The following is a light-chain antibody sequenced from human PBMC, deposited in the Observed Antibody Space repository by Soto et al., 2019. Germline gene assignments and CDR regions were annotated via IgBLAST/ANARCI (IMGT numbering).Light chain of an antibody. J-gene: IGKJ1*01. V-gene: IGKV3-11*01. CDR3: QLRSNWPPT. CDR1: QSISTY. Sequence: EIVLTQSPATLSLTPREKATLSCRASQSISTYLAWYQQKPGQALRLLIYDASSRATGVPARFSGSGSGTDFTLTISNLEPDDFAVYYCQLRSNWPPTFGQGTKV. CDR2: DAS.